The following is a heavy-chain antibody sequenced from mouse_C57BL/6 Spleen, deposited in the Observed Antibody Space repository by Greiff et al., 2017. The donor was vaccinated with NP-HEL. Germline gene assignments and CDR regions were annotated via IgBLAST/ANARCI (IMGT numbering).Heavy chain of an antibody. CDR3: AIHEVNYYPYFDY. D-gene: IGHD1-1*01. CDR2: ISSGGSYT. J-gene: IGHJ2*01. V-gene: IGHV5-6*01. CDR1: GFTFSSYG. Sequence: EVKLVESGGDLVKPGGSLKLSCAASGFTFSSYGMSWVRQTPDKRLEWVATISSGGSYTYYPDSVKGRFTISRDNAKNTLYLQMSSLKSEDTAMYYCAIHEVNYYPYFDYWGQGTTLTVSS.